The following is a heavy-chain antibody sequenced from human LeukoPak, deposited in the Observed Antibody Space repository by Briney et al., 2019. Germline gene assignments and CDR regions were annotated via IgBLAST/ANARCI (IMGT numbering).Heavy chain of an antibody. CDR2: ISSRSSYI. CDR1: GFTFSDYS. J-gene: IGHJ6*03. CDR3: ARAPSKYDFWSGYHYYYMDV. V-gene: IGHV3-21*01. D-gene: IGHD3-3*01. Sequence: PGGSLRLSCAASGFTFSDYSVTWVRQAPGKGLEWVSSISSRSSYIYYTDSVKGRFTISRDNAKNSLYLQMNSLRAEDTAVYYCARAPSKYDFWSGYHYYYMDVWGKGTTVTVSS.